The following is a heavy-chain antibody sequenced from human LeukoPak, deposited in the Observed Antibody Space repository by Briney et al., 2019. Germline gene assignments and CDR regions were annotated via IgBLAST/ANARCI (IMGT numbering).Heavy chain of an antibody. V-gene: IGHV4-38-2*02. J-gene: IGHJ6*03. D-gene: IGHD1-26*01. Sequence: SETLSLTCTVSDFPNSSAYYLGWIRQPPGNGLEWIGSLYHSRRIEYNPSLKSRVTISLDPSKNQFALTLSSVNAADTAVFYCARRSGCYHYYMDVWSKGTTVTVSS. CDR2: LYHSRRI. CDR1: DFPNSSAYY. CDR3: ARRSGCYHYYMDV.